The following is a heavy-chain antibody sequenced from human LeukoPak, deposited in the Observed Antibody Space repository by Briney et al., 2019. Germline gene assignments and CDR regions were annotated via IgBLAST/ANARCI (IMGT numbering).Heavy chain of an antibody. CDR3: ARDESSSWSHPYYYYMDV. V-gene: IGHV3-7*01. CDR2: IKQEGSEK. CDR1: GFTFSNYW. D-gene: IGHD6-13*01. Sequence: AGGSLRLSCAASGFTFSNYWMSWVRQAPGKGLEWVANIKQEGSEKYYVDSVKGRFTISRDNAKNSLYLQMNSLRAEDTSVYYCARDESSSWSHPYYYYMDVWGKGTMVTVSS. J-gene: IGHJ6*03.